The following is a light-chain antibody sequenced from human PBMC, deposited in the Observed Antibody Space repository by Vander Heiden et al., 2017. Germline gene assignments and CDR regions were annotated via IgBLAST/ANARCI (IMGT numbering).Light chain of an antibody. CDR1: SSNIGAGYD. J-gene: IGLJ2*01. CDR2: GNS. V-gene: IGLV1-40*01. Sequence: QSVLTQPPSVSGAPGQRVTISCTGSSSNIGAGYDVHWYQQLPGTAPKLLIYGNSNRPSGVPDRFSGSKSGTSASLAITGLQAEDEAEYYCQYCDSSLSGAVFGGGTKLTVL. CDR3: QYCDSSLSGAV.